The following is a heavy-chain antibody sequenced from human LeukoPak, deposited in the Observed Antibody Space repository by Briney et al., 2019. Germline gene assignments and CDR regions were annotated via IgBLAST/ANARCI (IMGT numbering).Heavy chain of an antibody. CDR2: VHKTGSI. CDR1: GDSISAYY. V-gene: IGHV4-59*08. Sequence: SETLSLTCTVSGDSISAYYWSWVRQPPGKGLEWIAFVHKTGSINYNPSLKSRATTSMDTSNSQFSLHVNSVTAADTAVYYCTKYGGSPANYFDSWGPGTLVTVSP. D-gene: IGHD1-26*01. CDR3: TKYGGSPANYFDS. J-gene: IGHJ4*02.